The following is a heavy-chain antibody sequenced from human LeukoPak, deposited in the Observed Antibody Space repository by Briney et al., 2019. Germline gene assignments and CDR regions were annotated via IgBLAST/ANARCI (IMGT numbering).Heavy chain of an antibody. V-gene: IGHV3-74*01. CDR2: INSDGSST. Sequence: GGSLRLSCEASRFTFSSYWMHWVRQAPGKGLVWVSRINSDGSSTSYADSVKGRFTISRDNAKNTLYLQMNSLRAEDTAVYYCARTKEMASISYFDSWGQGTLVTVSS. CDR1: RFTFSSYW. J-gene: IGHJ4*02. CDR3: ARTKEMASISYFDS. D-gene: IGHD5-24*01.